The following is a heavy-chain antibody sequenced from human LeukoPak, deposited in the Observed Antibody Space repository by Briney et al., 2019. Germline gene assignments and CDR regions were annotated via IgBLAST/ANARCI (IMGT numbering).Heavy chain of an antibody. CDR2: IYNSGST. Sequence: TSSETLSLTCTVSGGSISSYYWNWIRQPPGKGLEWIGYIYNSGSTNNNPSLKSRVTISVDTSKKQFSLKLSSVTAADTAVYYCARGDTMIVVPQQNDAFDIWGQGTMVTVSS. CDR3: ARGDTMIVVPQQNDAFDI. J-gene: IGHJ3*02. CDR1: GGSISSYY. D-gene: IGHD3-22*01. V-gene: IGHV4-59*01.